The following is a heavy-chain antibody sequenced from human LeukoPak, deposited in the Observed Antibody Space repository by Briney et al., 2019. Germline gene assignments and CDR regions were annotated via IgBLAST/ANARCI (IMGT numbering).Heavy chain of an antibody. Sequence: SQTLSLTCAISGDSVSSNSVTWNWIRQSPSRGLEWLGRPYYRSTWYNDYAVSVRGRITVNPDTSKNQFSLHLNSVTPEDTAVYYCARRLTQYDCFDPWGQGILVTVSS. D-gene: IGHD2-2*01. V-gene: IGHV6-1*01. CDR3: ARRLTQYDCFDP. CDR2: PYYRSTWYN. J-gene: IGHJ5*02. CDR1: GDSVSSNSVT.